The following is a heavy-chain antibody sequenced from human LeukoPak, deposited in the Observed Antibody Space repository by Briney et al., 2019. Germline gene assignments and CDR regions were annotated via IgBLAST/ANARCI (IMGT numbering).Heavy chain of an antibody. CDR2: INPNSGGT. V-gene: IGHV1-2*02. D-gene: IGHD3-16*02. J-gene: IGHJ4*02. CDR3: ARVGVRDYVWGSYRPMYYFDY. CDR1: GYTFTGYY. Sequence: ASVKVSCTASGYTFTGYYMHWVRQAPGQGLEWMGWINPNSGGTNYAQKFQGRVTTTRDTSISTAYMELSRLRSDDTAVYYCARVGVRDYVWGSYRPMYYFDYWGQGTLVTVSS.